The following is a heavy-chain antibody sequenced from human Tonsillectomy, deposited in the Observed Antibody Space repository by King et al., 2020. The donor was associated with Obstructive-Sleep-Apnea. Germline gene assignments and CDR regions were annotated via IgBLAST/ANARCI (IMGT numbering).Heavy chain of an antibody. V-gene: IGHV4-59*01. Sequence: VQLQESGPGLVKPSETLSLTCTVSGGSISSYYWSWIRQPPGKGLEWIGYIYYSGSTNYNPSLKSRVTISVETSKNQFSLKLSSVTAADTAVYYCARGHYYDSSGSYAFDIWGQGTMVTVSS. J-gene: IGHJ3*02. CDR1: GGSISSYY. CDR2: IYYSGST. CDR3: ARGHYYDSSGSYAFDI. D-gene: IGHD3-22*01.